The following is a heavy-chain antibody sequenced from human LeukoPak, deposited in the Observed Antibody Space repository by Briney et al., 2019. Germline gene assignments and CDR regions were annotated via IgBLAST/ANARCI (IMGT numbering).Heavy chain of an antibody. Sequence: SETLSLTCAVSGGSISSSNWWSWVRQPPGKGLEWIGEIYHSGSTNYNPSLKSRVTISVDKSKNQFSLKLSSVTAADTAVYYCARTPTQDYYDRSSDYWGQGTLVTVSS. V-gene: IGHV4-4*02. D-gene: IGHD3-22*01. J-gene: IGHJ4*02. CDR1: GGSISSSNW. CDR2: IYHSGST. CDR3: ARTPTQDYYDRSSDY.